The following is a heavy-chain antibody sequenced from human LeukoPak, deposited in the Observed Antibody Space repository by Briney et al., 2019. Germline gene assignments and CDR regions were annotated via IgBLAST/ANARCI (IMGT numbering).Heavy chain of an antibody. CDR1: GYTFTGYY. CDR2: INAGNGNT. Sequence: ASVKVSCKASGYTFTGYYMHWVRQAPGQRLEWMGWINAGNGNTKYSQEFQGRVTITRDTSASTAYMELSSLRSEDMAVYYCARARMGRGSHLFDYWGQGTLVTVSS. V-gene: IGHV1-3*03. D-gene: IGHD1-26*01. CDR3: ARARMGRGSHLFDY. J-gene: IGHJ4*02.